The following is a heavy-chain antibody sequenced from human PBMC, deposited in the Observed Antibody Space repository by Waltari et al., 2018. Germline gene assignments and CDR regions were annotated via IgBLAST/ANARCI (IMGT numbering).Heavy chain of an antibody. CDR3: ARVKQYCSSTSCVYWYFDL. V-gene: IGHV4-34*01. CDR2: INHSGST. CDR1: GGSFSGYY. Sequence: QVQLQQWGAGLLKPSETLSLTCAVYGGSFSGYYWSWIRHPPGKGLEWIGEINHSGSTNYNPSLKSRVTISVDTSKNQFSLKLSSVTAADTAVYYCARVKQYCSSTSCVYWYFDLWGRGTLVTVSS. D-gene: IGHD2-2*01. J-gene: IGHJ2*01.